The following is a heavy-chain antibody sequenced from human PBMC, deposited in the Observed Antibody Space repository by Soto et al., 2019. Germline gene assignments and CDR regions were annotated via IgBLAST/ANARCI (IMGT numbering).Heavy chain of an antibody. CDR1: GGSFSDYY. D-gene: IGHD3-9*01. V-gene: IGHV4-34*01. CDR2: INRSGSA. Sequence: PSETLSLTCAVSGGSFSDYYWNWIRQPPGQWPEWIGEINRSGSANYNPSLKSRVTISVNTSQNQFSLRLTSVTAADTAVYYCARGRGITYDILTDHYFDFWGQGTLVTVSS. J-gene: IGHJ4*02. CDR3: ARGRGITYDILTDHYFDF.